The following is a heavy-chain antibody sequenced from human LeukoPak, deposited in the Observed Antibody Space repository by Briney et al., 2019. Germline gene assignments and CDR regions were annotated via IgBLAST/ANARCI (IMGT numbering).Heavy chain of an antibody. V-gene: IGHV4-30-4*08. J-gene: IGHJ4*02. CDR1: GVSISSGDYY. CDR3: AREGEDFNWNGYLDY. D-gene: IGHD1-1*01. Sequence: SETLSLTCTVSGVSISSGDYYWSWIRQPPGKGLECIGYIYYSGRTYYNPSLKSRVTISVDTSRHQFSLNLSSVTDADTGVYYCAREGEDFNWNGYLDYWGQGTLVTVSS. CDR2: IYYSGRT.